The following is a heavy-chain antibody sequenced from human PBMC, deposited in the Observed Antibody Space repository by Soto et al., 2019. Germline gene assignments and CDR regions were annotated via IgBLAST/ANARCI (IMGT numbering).Heavy chain of an antibody. CDR1: GYNFTSYW. V-gene: IGHV5-51*01. CDR2: IYPGDSDA. Sequence: GESLKISCKGSGYNFTSYWIGWARQMPGKGLEWMGIIYPGDSDARYSPSFQGQVTISADKSISTAYLQWSSLKASDTAMYYCARTAAAGKYYYGMDVWGQGTTVTVSS. D-gene: IGHD6-13*01. J-gene: IGHJ6*02. CDR3: ARTAAAGKYYYGMDV.